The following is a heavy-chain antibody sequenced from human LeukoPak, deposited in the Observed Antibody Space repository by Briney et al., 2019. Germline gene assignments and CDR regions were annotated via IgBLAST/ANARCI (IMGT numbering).Heavy chain of an antibody. CDR2: INPNSGGT. D-gene: IGHD1-1*01. CDR3: ARARDNWNDLGGY. Sequence: GASVTVSFTASGYTFTAYYMHWVRQAPGQGLEWMGWINPNSGGTNYAQKFQGRVTMTWDTSSSTAYMELSRLRSDDTAVYYCARARDNWNDLGGYWGQETLVTVSS. V-gene: IGHV1-2*02. J-gene: IGHJ4*02. CDR1: GYTFTAYY.